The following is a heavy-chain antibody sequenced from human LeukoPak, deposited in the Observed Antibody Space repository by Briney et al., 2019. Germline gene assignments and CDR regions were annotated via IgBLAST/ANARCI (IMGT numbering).Heavy chain of an antibody. J-gene: IGHJ6*02. CDR3: AKDIGDDILTGYGMDV. D-gene: IGHD3-9*01. V-gene: IGHV3-9*01. Sequence: GGSLRLSCAASGFTFDDYAMHWVRQAPGKGLEWVSGISWNSGSIGYADSVKGRFTISRDNAKNSLYLQMNSLRAEDTALYYCAKDIGDDILTGYGMDVWGQGTTVTVSS. CDR1: GFTFDDYA. CDR2: ISWNSGSI.